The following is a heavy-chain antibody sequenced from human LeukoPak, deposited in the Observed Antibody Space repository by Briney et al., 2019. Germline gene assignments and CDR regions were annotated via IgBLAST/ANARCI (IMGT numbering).Heavy chain of an antibody. Sequence: PSETLSLTCTVSGGSISSSSYYWGWIRQPPGKGLEWIGSIYYSGSTYYNPSLKSRVTISVDTSKNQFSLKLSSVTAADTAVYYCARLSSWTYYFDCWGQGTLVTVSS. J-gene: IGHJ4*02. CDR3: ARLSSWTYYFDC. CDR2: IYYSGST. V-gene: IGHV4-39*01. CDR1: GGSISSSSYY. D-gene: IGHD6-13*01.